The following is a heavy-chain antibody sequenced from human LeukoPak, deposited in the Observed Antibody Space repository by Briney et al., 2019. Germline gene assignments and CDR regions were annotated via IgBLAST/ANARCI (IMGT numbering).Heavy chain of an antibody. D-gene: IGHD3-10*01. J-gene: IGHJ3*02. CDR2: ISRSGEST. Sequence: PGGSLRLSCAASGFTFSGFAMSWIRQAPGKGLEWVSSISRSGESTFYADSVKGRFTISRDNSKNTLYLQMNSLRAEDTAVYYCAVGSGSYYYRNAFDIWGQGTMVTVSS. CDR3: AVGSGSYYYRNAFDI. CDR1: GFTFSGFA. V-gene: IGHV3-23*01.